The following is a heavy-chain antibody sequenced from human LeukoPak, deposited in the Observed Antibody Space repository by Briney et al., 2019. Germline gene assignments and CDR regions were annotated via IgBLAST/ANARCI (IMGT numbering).Heavy chain of an antibody. Sequence: GGSLRLSCAASGFTFATDSMNWVRQAPGKGLEWVANIKQDGSEKYYVDSVKGRFAISRDNAKNSLYLQMNSLRAEDTAVYYCARDARQQLVERFDYWGQGTLVTVSS. CDR3: ARDARQQLVERFDY. CDR1: GFTFATDS. J-gene: IGHJ4*02. CDR2: IKQDGSEK. D-gene: IGHD6-13*01. V-gene: IGHV3-7*03.